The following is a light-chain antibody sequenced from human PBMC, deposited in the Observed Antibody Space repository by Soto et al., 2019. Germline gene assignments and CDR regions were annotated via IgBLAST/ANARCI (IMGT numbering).Light chain of an antibody. Sequence: DIVMTQSPLSLPVTPGEPASMSCRSSRNLMHSNGYNYLDWYLQKPGQSPQLLIYLGSNRASGVPDRFSGSGSGTAFILTISSVEADDVGVYYFMQNRPNPPFGQGTTVYIX. CDR1: RNLMHSNGYNY. V-gene: IGKV2-28*01. CDR2: LGS. J-gene: IGKJ1*01. CDR3: MQNRPNPP.